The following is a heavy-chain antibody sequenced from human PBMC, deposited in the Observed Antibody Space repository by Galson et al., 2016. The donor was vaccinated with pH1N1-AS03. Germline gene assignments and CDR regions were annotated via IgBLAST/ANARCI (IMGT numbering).Heavy chain of an antibody. CDR1: GFTFSSYD. D-gene: IGHD6-19*01. V-gene: IGHV3-30*03. CDR3: ARETVVGTGFEY. Sequence: SLRLSCAASGFTFSSYDMHWVRQPTGKGLEWVAVISSDGSNKYYSDSGKGRFTISRDNSKSTLYLQMNSLRAEDSAVYYCARETVVGTGFEYWGQGTLVTVSS. J-gene: IGHJ4*02. CDR2: ISSDGSNK.